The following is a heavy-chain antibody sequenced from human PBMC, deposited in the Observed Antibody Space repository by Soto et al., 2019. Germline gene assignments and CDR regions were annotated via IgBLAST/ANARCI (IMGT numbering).Heavy chain of an antibody. CDR1: GFTFSSYA. J-gene: IGHJ5*02. Sequence: LRLSCAASGFTFSSYAMSWVRQARGKGLEWVSAISGSGGSTYYADSVKGRFTISRDNSKNTLYLQMNSLRAEDTAVYYCAKDPIIAAAGSGWFDPWGQGTLVTVSS. CDR2: ISGSGGST. CDR3: AKDPIIAAAGSGWFDP. D-gene: IGHD6-13*01. V-gene: IGHV3-23*01.